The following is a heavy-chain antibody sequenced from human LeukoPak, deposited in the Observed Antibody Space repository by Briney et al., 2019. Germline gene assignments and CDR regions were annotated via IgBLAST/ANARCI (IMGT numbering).Heavy chain of an antibody. CDR3: ASSIPGPSSGSFYYYMDG. Sequence: SETLSLTCAVSGGSISSYYWSWIRQPPGKGLEWIGYIYDNGRTNCNPSLKSRVTISVDTSKNQFSLKLISVTAAETAVYYCASSIPGPSSGSFYYYMDGWGKGTPVTVSS. CDR1: GGSISSYY. J-gene: IGHJ6*03. CDR2: IYDNGRT. V-gene: IGHV4-59*01. D-gene: IGHD3-10*01.